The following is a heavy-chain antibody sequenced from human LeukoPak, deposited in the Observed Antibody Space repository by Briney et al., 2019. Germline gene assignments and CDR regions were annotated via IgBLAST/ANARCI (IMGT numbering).Heavy chain of an antibody. CDR1: GFTFGDYA. Sequence: GGSLRLSCTTSGFTFGDYAMTWVRQAPGKGLEWVGFIRSKIYGGTPEYAASVKGRFTISRDDSKGIAYLQMNSLKTEDTAVYYCTRDQTPYYWGQGTLVTVSS. CDR3: TRDQTPYY. J-gene: IGHJ4*02. V-gene: IGHV3-49*04. CDR2: IRSKIYGGTP.